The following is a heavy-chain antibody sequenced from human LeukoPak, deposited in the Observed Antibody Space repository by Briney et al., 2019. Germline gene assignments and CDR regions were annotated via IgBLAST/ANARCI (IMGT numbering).Heavy chain of an antibody. CDR1: GYTFTSYD. V-gene: IGHV1-2*06. CDR3: ATPGAYSSGWSPDYPYYGMDV. CDR2: TNPNSGGT. J-gene: IGHJ6*02. D-gene: IGHD6-19*01. Sequence: GASVKVSCKASGYTFTSYDINWMRQAPGQGLEWMGRTNPNSGGTNYAQKFQGRVTMTRDTSITTAYMELSSLRSDDTAVYYCATPGAYSSGWSPDYPYYGMDVWGHGTTVTVSS.